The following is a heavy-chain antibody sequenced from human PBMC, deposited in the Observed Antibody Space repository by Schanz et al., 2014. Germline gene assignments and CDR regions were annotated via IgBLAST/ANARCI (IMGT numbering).Heavy chain of an antibody. Sequence: QVQLQQWGAGLLKPSETLSLTCAVYGGPFSGYFWTWIRQHPGKGLEWIGHIDYRGNPYYNESLKSRLTISLHASENQFSLQLTSVTAADTAVYYCARARYGLDVWGQGTTVTVSS. J-gene: IGHJ6*02. V-gene: IGHV4-34*01. CDR3: ARARYGLDV. CDR2: IDYRGNP. CDR1: GGPFSGYF.